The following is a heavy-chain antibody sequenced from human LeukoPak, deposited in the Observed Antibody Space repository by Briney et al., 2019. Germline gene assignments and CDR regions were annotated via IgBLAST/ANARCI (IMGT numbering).Heavy chain of an antibody. CDR3: AKSFGESILNWFDP. CDR1: GFTFSRYA. V-gene: IGHV3-23*01. CDR2: ISGSGVST. D-gene: IGHD3-16*01. J-gene: IGHJ5*02. Sequence: GVSLRLSCAASGFTFSRYAMSWVRQAPGKGLEWVSGISGSGVSTYYADSVKGRFTISRDNSKNTLYLQMSSLRAEDTAVYYCAKSFGESILNWFDPWGQGTLVTVSS.